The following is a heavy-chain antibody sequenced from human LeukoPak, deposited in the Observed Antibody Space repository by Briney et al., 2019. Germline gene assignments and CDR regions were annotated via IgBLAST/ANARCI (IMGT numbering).Heavy chain of an antibody. CDR1: GFPLSSYS. D-gene: IGHD3-22*01. CDR2: ISSSSSSI. CDR3: ARQNGADYYYYFDS. Sequence: PGGSLRLSCAASGFPLSSYSINWVRQAPGKGLEWVSYISSSSSSIYYADSVKGRFTISRDNAKNSLYLQINSLRAEDTAVYYCARQNGADYYYYFDSWGQGTPVTVSS. J-gene: IGHJ4*02. V-gene: IGHV3-48*01.